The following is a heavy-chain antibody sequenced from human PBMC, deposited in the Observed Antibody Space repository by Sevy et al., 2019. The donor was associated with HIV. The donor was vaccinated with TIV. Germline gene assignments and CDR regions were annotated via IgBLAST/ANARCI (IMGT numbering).Heavy chain of an antibody. V-gene: IGHV1-2*02. CDR3: ARDRRHYGSGKYYDLPDY. J-gene: IGHJ4*02. CDR2: INPSGGGT. D-gene: IGHD3-10*01. Sequence: ASVKVSCKASGYTFTGFYIHWVRHVPGQGLEWMGWINPSGGGTKYAQKFHDRVTMTRDTSITTAYMELRRLRSDDTAIYYWARDRRHYGSGKYYDLPDYWGQGTLVTVSS. CDR1: GYTFTGFY.